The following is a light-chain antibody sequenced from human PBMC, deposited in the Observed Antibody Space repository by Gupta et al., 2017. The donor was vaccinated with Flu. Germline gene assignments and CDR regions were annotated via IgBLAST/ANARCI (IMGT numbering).Light chain of an antibody. CDR3: SSYAGSNNLV. J-gene: IGLJ2*01. CDR1: SSDVGGYNY. Sequence: SVPSACTGTSSDVGGYNYVAWYQQHPGKAPKFMSYDVSKRPSGVPDRFSGSKSGTTASLTVSGLQAEDEADYYCSSYAGSNNLVFGGGTKLTVL. CDR2: DVS. V-gene: IGLV2-8*01.